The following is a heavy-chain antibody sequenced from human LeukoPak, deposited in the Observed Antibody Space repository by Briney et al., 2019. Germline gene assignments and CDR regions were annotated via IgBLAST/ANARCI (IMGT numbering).Heavy chain of an antibody. V-gene: IGHV3-21*01. CDR2: ISSSSSYI. J-gene: IGHJ3*02. Sequence: PGGSLRLSCAASGFTFSSHSMNWVRQAPGKGLEWVSSISSSSSYIYYADSVKGRFTISRDNAKNSLYLQMNSLRAEDTAVYYCARGKNEFTIFGVVTHDDAFDIWGQGTVVTVSS. D-gene: IGHD3-3*01. CDR1: GFTFSSHS. CDR3: ARGKNEFTIFGVVTHDDAFDI.